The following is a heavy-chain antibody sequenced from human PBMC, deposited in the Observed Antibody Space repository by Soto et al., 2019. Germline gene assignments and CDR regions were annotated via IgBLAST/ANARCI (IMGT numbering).Heavy chain of an antibody. CDR3: ARGVGATPLLDF. J-gene: IGHJ4*02. CDR1: GFRFSSHE. V-gene: IGHV3-48*03. D-gene: IGHD1-26*01. Sequence: EVQLVESGGGLVQPGGSLRLSCATSGFRFSSHELNWVRQAPGKGLEWVAYISSSGHALYYADSVKGRFTISRDDSKNSVYLQLSSLRVDDTALYYCARGVGATPLLDFWGQGTLVTVSS. CDR2: ISSSGHAL.